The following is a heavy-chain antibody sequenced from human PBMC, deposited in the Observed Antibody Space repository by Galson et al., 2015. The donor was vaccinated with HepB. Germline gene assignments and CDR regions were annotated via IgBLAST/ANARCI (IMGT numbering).Heavy chain of an antibody. Sequence: SVKVSCKASGGTFSNNIISWVRQAPGQGLEWVGGIIPFLGVANYAQKFQGRVTITTDKSTNTAYMEPNSLRSEDTAVYYCARSVAHDTSAYFIRSFDYWGQGTLVTVSS. CDR2: IIPFLGVA. J-gene: IGHJ4*02. D-gene: IGHD3-22*01. CDR1: GGTFSNNI. V-gene: IGHV1-69*10. CDR3: ARSVAHDTSAYFIRSFDY.